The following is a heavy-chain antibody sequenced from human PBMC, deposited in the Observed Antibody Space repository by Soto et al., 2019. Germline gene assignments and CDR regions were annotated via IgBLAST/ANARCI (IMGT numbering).Heavy chain of an antibody. CDR1: GFTFSSYA. CDR3: AKSSHAMIVAPDAFDI. J-gene: IGHJ3*02. CDR2: ISGSGGST. V-gene: IGHV3-23*01. Sequence: GGSLRLPCAASGFTFSSYAMSWVRQAPGKGLEWVSAISGSGGSTYYADSVKGRFTISRDNSKNTLYLQMNSLRAEDTAVYYCAKSSHAMIVAPDAFDIWGQGTMVTVSS. D-gene: IGHD3-22*01.